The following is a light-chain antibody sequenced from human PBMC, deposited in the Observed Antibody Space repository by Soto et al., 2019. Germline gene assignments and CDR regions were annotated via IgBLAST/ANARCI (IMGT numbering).Light chain of an antibody. J-gene: IGKJ1*01. CDR2: DAS. CDR3: QKYNSAPWT. Sequence: DIQMAQSPSTLSASVGDRVTITCRASQTINSWLAWYQQKPGKAPNLLIYDASTLERGVPSRFSGSGSGTDFTLTISSLQPEDVATYYCQKYNSAPWTFGQGTKVDIK. CDR1: QTINSW. V-gene: IGKV1-5*01.